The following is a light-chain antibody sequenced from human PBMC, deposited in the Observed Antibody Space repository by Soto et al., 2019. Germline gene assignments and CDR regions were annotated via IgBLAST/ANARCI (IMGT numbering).Light chain of an antibody. V-gene: IGKV3-11*01. CDR3: VQRSTWPWT. Sequence: EIVLTQSPDTLSLSPGERATLSCRASQSVSSYLAWYQQKPGQALRLLIYDTFKRATGIPARFSGSGSGTDFTLTISSLEPEDFAVYYCVQRSTWPWTVGQGSKVEIK. CDR2: DTF. CDR1: QSVSSY. J-gene: IGKJ1*01.